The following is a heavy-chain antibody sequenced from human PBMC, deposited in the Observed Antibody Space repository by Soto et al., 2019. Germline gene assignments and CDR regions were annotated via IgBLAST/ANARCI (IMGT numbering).Heavy chain of an antibody. Sequence: GASVKDSGKASGYNFTDSYINWVRQAPGQGLEWMGWLNPANGGTNYAQKFQDRVTMTRDTSISTAYMEVTSLRSDDTAMYYCAVGTINPYYYFDYWGQGTLVTVSS. CDR3: AVGTINPYYYFDY. V-gene: IGHV1-2*02. CDR1: GYNFTDSY. D-gene: IGHD7-27*01. CDR2: LNPANGGT. J-gene: IGHJ4*02.